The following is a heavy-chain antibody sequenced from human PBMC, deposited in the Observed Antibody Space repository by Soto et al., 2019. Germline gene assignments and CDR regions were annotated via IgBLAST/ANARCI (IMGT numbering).Heavy chain of an antibody. D-gene: IGHD1-1*01. CDR3: VRWAEH. J-gene: IGHJ4*01. CDR2: VNDDASTI. Sequence: EVQLVESGGGLVQPGGSLRLSCAASGFSFSRDWMHWVRQAPGKGLVWVSRVNDDASTINYADSVKGRFTISRDNARNTLYLQMNSLRVEDKAVYYCVRWAEHWGHGTLVTVSS. CDR1: GFSFSRDW. V-gene: IGHV3-74*01.